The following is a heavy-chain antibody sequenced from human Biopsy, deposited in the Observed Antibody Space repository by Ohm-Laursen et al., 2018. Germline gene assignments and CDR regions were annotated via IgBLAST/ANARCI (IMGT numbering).Heavy chain of an antibody. CDR3: ARDSGILNYGNFKYYHYYGMDV. CDR2: IYHTGIT. D-gene: IGHD4-11*01. Sequence: TLSLTCTVTDGSISNIINYWGWIRQPLGKGLEWLGNIYHTGITAYNPSLKSRATISVDTSNNQSSLKLSSLTAADTAVYYCARDSGILNYGNFKYYHYYGMDVWGQGTKVTVSS. V-gene: IGHV4-39*07. CDR1: DGSISNIINY. J-gene: IGHJ6*02.